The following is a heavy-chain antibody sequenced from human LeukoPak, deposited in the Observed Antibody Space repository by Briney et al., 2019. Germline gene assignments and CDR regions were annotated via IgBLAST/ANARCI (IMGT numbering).Heavy chain of an antibody. V-gene: IGHV3-23*01. Sequence: AGGSLRLSCAASRFTFSSYAMNWVRQAPGKGLQWVSSINDRSSSTYYADSVRGRFTISRDNSKNTLYLQMDSLTAEDTAVYYCAKGGYYYMDVWGKGTTVTVSS. CDR3: AKGGYYYMDV. J-gene: IGHJ6*03. CDR1: RFTFSSYA. D-gene: IGHD3-16*01. CDR2: INDRSSST.